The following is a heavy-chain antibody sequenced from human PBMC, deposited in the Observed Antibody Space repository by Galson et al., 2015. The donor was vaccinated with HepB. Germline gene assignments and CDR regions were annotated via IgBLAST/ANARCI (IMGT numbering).Heavy chain of an antibody. CDR1: GGSISSYY. CDR2: IYYSGST. D-gene: IGHD3-10*01. CDR3: ARVGFGMVRRIYNWFDP. V-gene: IGHV4-59*04. J-gene: IGHJ5*02. Sequence: ETLSLTCTVSGGSISSYYWSWIRQPPGKGLEWIGYIYYSGSTYYNPSLKSRVTISVDTSKNQFSLKLSSVIAADTAVYYCARVGFGMVRRIYNWFDPWGQGTLVTVSS.